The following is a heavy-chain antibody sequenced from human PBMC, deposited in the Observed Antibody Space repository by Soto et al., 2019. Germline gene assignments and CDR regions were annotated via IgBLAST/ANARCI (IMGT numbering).Heavy chain of an antibody. CDR3: ARLQYTVVTATDV. CDR1: GGSINNYY. Sequence: SETLSLTCTVSGGSINNYYWNWIRQPPGKGLEWIGYVSYSGRTNYNPSLKSRVNMLVDKSKNQFSLNLTSVTAADTAVYYCARLQYTVVTATDVWGQGTMVTVSS. CDR2: VSYSGRT. D-gene: IGHD2-21*02. V-gene: IGHV4-59*03. J-gene: IGHJ3*01.